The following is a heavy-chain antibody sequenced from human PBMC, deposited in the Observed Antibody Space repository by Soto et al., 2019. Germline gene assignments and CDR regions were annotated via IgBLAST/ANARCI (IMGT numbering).Heavy chain of an antibody. CDR2: INHSGST. CDR1: GGSFSGYY. CDR3: ARYGAGPWYFDY. D-gene: IGHD1-26*01. V-gene: IGHV4-34*01. J-gene: IGHJ4*02. Sequence: PSETLSLTCAVYGGSFSGYYWSWIRQPPGKGLEWIGEINHSGSTNYNPSLKSRVTISVDTSKNQFSLKLSSVTAADTAVYYCARYGAGPWYFDYWGQGTLVTVSS.